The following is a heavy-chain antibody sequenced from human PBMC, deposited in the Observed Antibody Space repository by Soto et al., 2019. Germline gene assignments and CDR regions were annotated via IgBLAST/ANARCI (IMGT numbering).Heavy chain of an antibody. CDR1: GFTFSSYG. D-gene: IGHD6-13*01. CDR3: AKDYGYSSSWYYFDY. V-gene: IGHV3-30*18. Sequence: QVQLVESGGGVVQPGRSLRLSCAASGFTFSSYGRHWVRQAPGKGLEWVAVISYDGSNKYYADSVKGRFTISRDNSKNTLYLQMNSLRAEDTAVYYCAKDYGYSSSWYYFDYWGQGTLVTVSS. J-gene: IGHJ4*02. CDR2: ISYDGSNK.